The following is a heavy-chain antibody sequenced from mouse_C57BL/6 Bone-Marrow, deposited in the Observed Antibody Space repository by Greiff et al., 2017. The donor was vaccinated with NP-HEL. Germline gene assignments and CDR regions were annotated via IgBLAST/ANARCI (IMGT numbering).Heavy chain of an antibody. Sequence: QVQLQQPGAELVKPGASVKMSCKASGYTFTSYWITWVKQRPGQGLEWIGDIYPGSGSTNYNEKFKSKATLTVDTSSSTAYMQISSLTSEDSAVYYCARSGANWDPGYWGQGTTLTVSS. D-gene: IGHD4-1*01. CDR2: IYPGSGST. J-gene: IGHJ2*01. V-gene: IGHV1-55*01. CDR1: GYTFTSYW. CDR3: ARSGANWDPGY.